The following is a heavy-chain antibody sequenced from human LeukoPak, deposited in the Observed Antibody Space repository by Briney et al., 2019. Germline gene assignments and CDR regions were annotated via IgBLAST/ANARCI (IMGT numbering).Heavy chain of an antibody. CDR3: AKDRSIGTYYTFDH. V-gene: IGHV3-23*01. D-gene: IGHD1-26*01. CDR2: ISGSGVMT. CDR1: GFTFSDYA. J-gene: IGHJ4*02. Sequence: QSGGSLRLSCAASGFTFSDYAMTWVRQAPGKGLEWVATISGSGVMTYYADPVKGRFTVSGDNSKNTLYLQMSSLTAADTAVYYCAKDRSIGTYYTFDHWGQGTLVTVSS.